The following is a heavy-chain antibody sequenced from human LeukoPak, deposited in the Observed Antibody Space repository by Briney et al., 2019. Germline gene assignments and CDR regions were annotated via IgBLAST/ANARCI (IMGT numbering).Heavy chain of an antibody. D-gene: IGHD2-2*01. Sequence: PSETLSLTCAVYGGSFSGYYWSWIRQPPGKGLEWIGEINHSGSTNYNPSLKSRVTISVDTSKNQFSLKLSSVTAADTAVYYCARARLEYQLPLDYWGQGTLVTVSS. CDR1: GGSFSGYY. CDR2: INHSGST. J-gene: IGHJ4*02. CDR3: ARARLEYQLPLDY. V-gene: IGHV4-34*01.